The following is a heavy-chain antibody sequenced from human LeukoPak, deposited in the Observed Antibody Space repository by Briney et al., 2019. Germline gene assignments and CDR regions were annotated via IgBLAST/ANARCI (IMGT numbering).Heavy chain of an antibody. Sequence: GGSLRLSCAASGFTFSSYWMSWVRQAPGKGLEWVANIKQDGSEKYYVDSVKGRFTISRDNAKNSLYLQMNSLRAEDTAVYYCARENYDSSGYPIGYFDYWGQGTLVTVSS. J-gene: IGHJ4*02. CDR2: IKQDGSEK. V-gene: IGHV3-7*01. D-gene: IGHD3-22*01. CDR1: GFTFSSYW. CDR3: ARENYDSSGYPIGYFDY.